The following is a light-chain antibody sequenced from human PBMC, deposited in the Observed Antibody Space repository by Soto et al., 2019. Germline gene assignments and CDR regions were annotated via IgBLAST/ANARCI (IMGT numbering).Light chain of an antibody. V-gene: IGLV2-14*03. CDR2: DVT. CDR1: SSDVGGYNY. Sequence: QSALTQPASVSGSPGRSITISCTGPSSDVGGYNYVSWYQHHPGKAPKLIIYDVTNRPSGVSNPFSGSKSGNTASLTISGLQPEDEADYYCSSYTTSNTRQIVFGTGTKVTVL. J-gene: IGLJ1*01. CDR3: SSYTTSNTRQIV.